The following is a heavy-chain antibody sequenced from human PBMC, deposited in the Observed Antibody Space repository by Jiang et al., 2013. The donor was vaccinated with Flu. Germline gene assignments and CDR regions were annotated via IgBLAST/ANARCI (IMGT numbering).Heavy chain of an antibody. CDR3: ARGSSSGPAGAFDI. CDR1: GYSISSSNW. Sequence: PGLVKPSDTLSLSCAVSGYSISSSNWWGWIRQPPGKGLEWIGYIYYSGSTNYNPSLKSRVTISVDTSKTQFSLKLSSVTAADTAVYYCARGSSSGPAGAFDIWGQGTMVTVSS. V-gene: IGHV4-28*03. D-gene: IGHD6-19*01. J-gene: IGHJ3*02. CDR2: IYYSGST.